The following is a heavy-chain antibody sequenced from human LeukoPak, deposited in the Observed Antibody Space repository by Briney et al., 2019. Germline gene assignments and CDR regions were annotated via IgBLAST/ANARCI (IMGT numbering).Heavy chain of an antibody. CDR3: AREGLGGVIALSY. Sequence: GGSLRLSCAASGFTFSSYGMHWVRQAPGKGLEWVAVISYDGSNKYYADSVKGRFTISRDNSKNTLYLQMNSLRAEDTAVYYCAREGLGGVIALSYWGQGTLVTVSS. CDR1: GFTFSSYG. J-gene: IGHJ4*02. V-gene: IGHV3-30*03. D-gene: IGHD3-16*02. CDR2: ISYDGSNK.